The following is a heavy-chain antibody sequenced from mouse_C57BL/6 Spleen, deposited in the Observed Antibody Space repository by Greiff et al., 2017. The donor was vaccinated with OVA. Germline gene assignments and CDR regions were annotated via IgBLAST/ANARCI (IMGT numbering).Heavy chain of an antibody. V-gene: IGHV1-55*01. CDR3: ARDSSGYPGY. CDR2: IYPGSGST. CDR1: GYTFTSYW. J-gene: IGHJ2*01. Sequence: QVHVKQPGAELVKPGASVKMSCKASGYTFTSYWITWVKQRPGQGLEWIGDIYPGSGSTNYNEKFKSKATLTVDTSSSTAYMQLSSLTSEDSAVYYCARDSSGYPGYWGQGTTLTVSS. D-gene: IGHD3-2*02.